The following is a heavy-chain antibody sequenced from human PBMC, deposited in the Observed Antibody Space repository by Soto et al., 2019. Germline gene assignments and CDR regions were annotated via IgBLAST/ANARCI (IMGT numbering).Heavy chain of an antibody. CDR3: AKEYYGDYYFDY. D-gene: IGHD4-17*01. J-gene: IGHJ4*02. V-gene: IGHV3-30*18. CDR2: ISYDGSNK. Sequence: PGGSLRLSCAASGFTFSSYGMHWVRQAPGKGLEWVAVISYDGSNKYYADSVKGRFTISRDNSKNTLYLQMNSLRAEDTAVYYCAKEYYGDYYFDYWGQGTLVTSPQ. CDR1: GFTFSSYG.